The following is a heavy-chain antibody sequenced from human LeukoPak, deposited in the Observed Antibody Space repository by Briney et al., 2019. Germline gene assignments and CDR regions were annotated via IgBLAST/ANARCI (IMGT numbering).Heavy chain of an antibody. CDR2: IYYSGST. CDR1: GGSISNYY. J-gene: IGHJ4*02. CDR3: ARVGADGSGFLFDY. Sequence: SETLSLTCTVSGGSISNYYWSWIRQPPGKGLEWIGYIYYSGSTNYNPSLKSRVTISVDTSKNQFSLKLSSVTAADTAVYYCARVGADGSGFLFDYWGQGTLVTVSS. D-gene: IGHD3-10*01. V-gene: IGHV4-59*12.